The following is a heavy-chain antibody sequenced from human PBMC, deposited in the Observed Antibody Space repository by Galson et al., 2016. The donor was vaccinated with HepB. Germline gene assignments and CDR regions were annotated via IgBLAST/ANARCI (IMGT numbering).Heavy chain of an antibody. V-gene: IGHV3-33*01. J-gene: IGHJ4*02. Sequence: SLRLSCAASGFNFISYGMHWVRQAPGKGLEWVAVTWFDGNYKDYAESVKGRITASRDNTKNTLSLQLDSLSAEDTAVYHCARSREYFGSGSYLSYWGKGTLIIVSS. CDR1: GFNFISYG. CDR3: ARSREYFGSGSYLSY. D-gene: IGHD3-10*01. CDR2: TWFDGNYK.